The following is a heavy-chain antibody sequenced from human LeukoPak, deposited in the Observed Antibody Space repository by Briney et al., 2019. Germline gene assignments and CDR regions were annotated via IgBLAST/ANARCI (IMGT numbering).Heavy chain of an antibody. J-gene: IGHJ4*02. Sequence: GESLRLSCAASGFTFNNYGMHWVRQAPGKGLEWVAVISYDGRNKHYPDSMKGRFTISRDISTDTLWLQMDSLRTEDTAVYYCAKGPLRGTAAAIDYWGQGTLVTVSS. V-gene: IGHV3-30*18. CDR2: ISYDGRNK. CDR3: AKGPLRGTAAAIDY. D-gene: IGHD2-2*01. CDR1: GFTFNNYG.